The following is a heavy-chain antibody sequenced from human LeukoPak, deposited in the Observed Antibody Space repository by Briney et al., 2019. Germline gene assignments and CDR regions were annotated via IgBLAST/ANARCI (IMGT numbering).Heavy chain of an antibody. D-gene: IGHD3-10*01. J-gene: IGHJ5*02. CDR2: IIPILGIA. CDR3: ARAPPGAMVRGVSKRDWFDP. CDR1: GGTFTSYA. V-gene: IGHV1-69*04. Sequence: SVKVSCKASGGTFTSYAISWVRQAPGQGLEWMGRIIPILGIANYAQKFQGRVTITADKSTSTAYMELSSLRSEDTAVYYCARAPPGAMVRGVSKRDWFDPWGQGTLVTVSP.